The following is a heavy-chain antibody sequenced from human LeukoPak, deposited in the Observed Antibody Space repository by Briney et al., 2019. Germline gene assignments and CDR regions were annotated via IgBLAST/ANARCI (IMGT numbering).Heavy chain of an antibody. CDR3: ARHKRLVVVTGAFDI. CDR1: SGSISSYY. CDR2: IYYSGST. V-gene: IGHV4-59*08. D-gene: IGHD2-21*02. J-gene: IGHJ3*02. Sequence: SETLSLTCTVSSGSISSYYWSWIRQPPGKGLEWIGYIYYSGSTNYNPSLKSRVTISVDTSKNQFSLKLSSVTAADTAVYYCARHKRLVVVTGAFDIWGQGTMVTVSS.